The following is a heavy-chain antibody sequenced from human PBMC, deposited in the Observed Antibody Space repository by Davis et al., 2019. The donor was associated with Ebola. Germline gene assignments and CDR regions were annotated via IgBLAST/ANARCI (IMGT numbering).Heavy chain of an antibody. J-gene: IGHJ6*03. V-gene: IGHV3-15*01. D-gene: IGHD2-2*01. CDR3: TTGGRYCSSTSCYDYMDV. CDR2: IKSKTDGGTT. Sequence: GESLKISCAASGFTFSNAWMSWVRQAPGKGLEWVGRIKSKTDGGTTDYAAPVKGRFTISRDDSKNTLYLQMNSLKTEDTAVYYCTTGGRYCSSTSCYDYMDVWGKGTTVTVSS. CDR1: GFTFSNAW.